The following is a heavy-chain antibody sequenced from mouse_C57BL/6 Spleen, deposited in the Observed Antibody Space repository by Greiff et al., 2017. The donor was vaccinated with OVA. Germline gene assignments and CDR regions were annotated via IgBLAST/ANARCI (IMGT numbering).Heavy chain of an antibody. CDR3: ARSLYSNYVDY. J-gene: IGHJ2*01. CDR1: GYTFTSYW. V-gene: IGHV1-69*01. Sequence: VQLQQPGAELVMPGASVKLSCKASGYTFTSYWMHWVKQRPGQGLEWIGEIDPSDSYTNYNQKFKGKSTLTVDKSSSTAYMQLSSLTSEDSAVYYCARSLYSNYVDYWGQGTTLTVSS. D-gene: IGHD2-5*01. CDR2: IDPSDSYT.